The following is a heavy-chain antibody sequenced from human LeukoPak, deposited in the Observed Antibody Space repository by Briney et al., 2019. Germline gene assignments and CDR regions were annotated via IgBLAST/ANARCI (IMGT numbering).Heavy chain of an antibody. Sequence: GGSLRLSCVASGFTFSNSVMNWVRHAPGKGPEWVSVISPSGGSTYYADSVKGRFTISRDNSKNTLYLQMNSLRAEDTAVYYCAKSNSGNGFDYWGQGTLVTVSS. CDR3: AKSNSGNGFDY. D-gene: IGHD5-12*01. J-gene: IGHJ4*02. CDR1: GFTFSNSV. V-gene: IGHV3-23*01. CDR2: ISPSGGST.